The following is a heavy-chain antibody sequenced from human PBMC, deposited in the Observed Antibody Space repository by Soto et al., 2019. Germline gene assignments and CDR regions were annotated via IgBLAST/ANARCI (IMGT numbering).Heavy chain of an antibody. Sequence: QVQLQKSGPGLVKPSETLSLTCTVSGGSISSYYWSWIRQPPGKGLEWIGYIYYSGSTNYNPSLKSRVTISVDTSKNQFSLKLSSVTAADTAVYYCARRYGYAFDIWGQGTMVTVSS. D-gene: IGHD4-17*01. J-gene: IGHJ3*02. V-gene: IGHV4-59*01. CDR1: GGSISSYY. CDR3: ARRYGYAFDI. CDR2: IYYSGST.